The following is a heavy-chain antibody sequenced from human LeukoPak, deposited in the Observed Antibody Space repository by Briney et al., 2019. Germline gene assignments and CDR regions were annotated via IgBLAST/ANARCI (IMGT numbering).Heavy chain of an antibody. CDR1: GGSFSGYY. Sequence: SETLSLTCAVYGGSFSGYYWSWIRQPPGKGLEWIGEINHSGSTNYNPSLKSRVTISVDTSKNQFSLKLSSMTAADTAVYYCARGPIQRGQYGVRSSGWSNYWGQGTLVTVSS. J-gene: IGHJ4*02. V-gene: IGHV4-34*01. CDR2: INHSGST. CDR3: ARGPIQRGQYGVRSSGWSNY. D-gene: IGHD6-19*01.